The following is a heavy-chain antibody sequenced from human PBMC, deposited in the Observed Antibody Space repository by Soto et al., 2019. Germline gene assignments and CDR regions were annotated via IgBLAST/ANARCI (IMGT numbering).Heavy chain of an antibody. CDR3: AGGGPDEYYSGLDI. V-gene: IGHV4-31*03. CDR2: FYDSGST. Sequence: QVQLQESGPGLVKPSQTLSLTCTVSGGSIFGGNYYWSWIRQHPGKGLEWIGYFYDSGSTYYHPSLRRRVTISVTTSKRQFSRGLTAVTAADTAVYYCAGGGPDEYYSGLDIWGQGTTVTVSS. J-gene: IGHJ6*02. D-gene: IGHD3-16*01. CDR1: GGSIFGGNYY.